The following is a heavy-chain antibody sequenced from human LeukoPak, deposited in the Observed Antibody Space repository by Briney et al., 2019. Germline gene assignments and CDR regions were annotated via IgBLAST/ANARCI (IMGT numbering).Heavy chain of an antibody. V-gene: IGHV1-69*06. CDR2: IIPIFGTA. Sequence: SVKVSCKASGGTFSSYAISWVRQAPGQGLEWMGGIIPIFGTANYAQKFQGRVTITADKSTSTVYMELRSLRSDDTAVYYCARGRGYSGWTDYWGQGTLVTVSS. J-gene: IGHJ4*02. CDR3: ARGRGYSGWTDY. CDR1: GGTFSSYA. D-gene: IGHD5-12*01.